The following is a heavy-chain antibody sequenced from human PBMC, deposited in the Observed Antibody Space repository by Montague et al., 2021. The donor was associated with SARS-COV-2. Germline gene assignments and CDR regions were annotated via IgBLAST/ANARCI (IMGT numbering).Heavy chain of an antibody. CDR1: GYTFNNHG. D-gene: IGHD2-8*01. CDR2: ISFGGTKK. CDR3: AKSNVVFMLYGMCDPFAN. J-gene: IGHJ4*02. V-gene: IGHV3-30*18. Sequence: SLRLSCSASGYTFNNHGMHWVRQAPGKGLEWVALISFGGTKKFYXASLEGRFFSFTDSSTNTVYLPLNSLRPADTAVYYCAKSNVVFMLYGMCDPFANWGQGTLVTVSS.